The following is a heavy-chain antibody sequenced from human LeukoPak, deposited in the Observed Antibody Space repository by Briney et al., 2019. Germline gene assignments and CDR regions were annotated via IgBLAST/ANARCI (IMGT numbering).Heavy chain of an antibody. CDR3: ARGIAAAGPFDP. D-gene: IGHD6-13*01. J-gene: IGHJ5*02. V-gene: IGHV1-2*02. CDR1: GYTFTGYY. CDR2: INPNSGGT. Sequence: ASVKVSCKASGYTFTGYYMHWVRQAPGQGLEWMGWINPNSGGTNYAQKFQGRVSMTRDTSISTAYMELSRLRSDDTAVYYCARGIAAAGPFDPWGQGTLVTVSS.